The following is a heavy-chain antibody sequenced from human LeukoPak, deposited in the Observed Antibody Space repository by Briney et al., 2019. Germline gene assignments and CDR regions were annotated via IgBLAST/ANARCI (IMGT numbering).Heavy chain of an antibody. CDR1: GGSISSGSYY. Sequence: PSETLSLTCTVSGGSISSGSYYWSWIRQPAGKGLEWIGRIYTSGSTNYNPSLKSRVTISVDTSKNQFSLKLSSVTAADTAVYYCACYDSNYYYYMDVWGKGTTVTVSS. V-gene: IGHV4-61*02. D-gene: IGHD3-3*01. CDR3: ACYDSNYYYYMDV. CDR2: IYTSGST. J-gene: IGHJ6*03.